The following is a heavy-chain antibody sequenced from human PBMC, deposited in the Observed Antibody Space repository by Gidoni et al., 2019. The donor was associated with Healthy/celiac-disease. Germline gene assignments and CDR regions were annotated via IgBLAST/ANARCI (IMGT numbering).Heavy chain of an antibody. CDR2: INHSGST. CDR1: GGSFSGYY. CDR3: ASIPRDAAAGPPDY. Sequence: QVQLQQWGAGLLTPSETLSLPCPVSGGSFSGYYWSWIRQPPGKGLEWIGEINHSGSTNYNPSLKSRVTISVDTSKNQFSLKLSSVTAVDTAVYYCASIPRDAAAGPPDYWGQGTLVTVSS. D-gene: IGHD6-13*01. J-gene: IGHJ4*02. V-gene: IGHV4-34*01.